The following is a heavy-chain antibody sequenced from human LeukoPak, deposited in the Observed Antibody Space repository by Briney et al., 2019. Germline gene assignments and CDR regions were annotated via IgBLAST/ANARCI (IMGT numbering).Heavy chain of an antibody. Sequence: ASVKVSCKVSGDPFPSYGFSRVRQAPGQGLEWVGWVSTYNGNTNYGQKFQDRVTMTTDTSTNTAYMELRSLRSDDTAVYFCASGLGAYVDWGQGTLITVSS. CDR1: GDPFPSYG. D-gene: IGHD3-16*01. CDR2: VSTYNGNT. CDR3: ASGLGAYVD. V-gene: IGHV1-18*01. J-gene: IGHJ4*02.